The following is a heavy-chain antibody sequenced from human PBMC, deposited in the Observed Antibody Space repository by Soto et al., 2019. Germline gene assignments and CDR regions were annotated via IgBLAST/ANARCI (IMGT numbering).Heavy chain of an antibody. CDR3: ARQEAGTAY. CDR2: ISSDGSET. D-gene: IGHD6-19*01. CDR1: GFTFSTYG. V-gene: IGHV3-30*03. Sequence: QVQLVESGGGVVQPGRSLRLSCAAAGFTFSTYGMNWVRQAPGKGPEWVAIISSDGSETHYADSVKGRFTISRDNSRSTLYLQMNSLIVEDTAVYYCARQEAGTAYWGQGTLVTVSS. J-gene: IGHJ4*02.